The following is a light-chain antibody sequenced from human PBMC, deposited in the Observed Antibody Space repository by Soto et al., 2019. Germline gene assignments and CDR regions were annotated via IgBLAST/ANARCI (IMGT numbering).Light chain of an antibody. CDR1: QSVSSN. Sequence: EIVMTQSPVTLSVSPGERATLSCRASQSVSSNLAWYQQKPGQAPRLLIYGASTRATGIPARFSGSGSGTEFTLTISSLQSEDVAVYYCQQYNYWSMFTFGQGTKLEIK. CDR3: QQYNYWSMFT. V-gene: IGKV3-15*01. J-gene: IGKJ2*01. CDR2: GAS.